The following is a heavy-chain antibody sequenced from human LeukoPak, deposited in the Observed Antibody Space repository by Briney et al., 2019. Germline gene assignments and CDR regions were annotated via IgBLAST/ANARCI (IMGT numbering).Heavy chain of an antibody. Sequence: ASVKVSCKASGYTFTSYGISWVRQAPGQGLEWMGWISAYNGNTNYAQKLQDRVTMATDTSTSTVYMELRSLRSDDTAVYYCARGGRYGGNTGLDYWGQGTLVTVSS. J-gene: IGHJ4*02. D-gene: IGHD4-23*01. V-gene: IGHV1-18*01. CDR3: ARGGRYGGNTGLDY. CDR1: GYTFTSYG. CDR2: ISAYNGNT.